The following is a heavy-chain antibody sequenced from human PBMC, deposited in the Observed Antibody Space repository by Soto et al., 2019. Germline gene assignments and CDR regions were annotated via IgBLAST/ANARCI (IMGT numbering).Heavy chain of an antibody. V-gene: IGHV4-59*12. Sequence: SETLSLTCTVSGGSISSYYWSWIRQPPGKGLEWIGYIYYSGSTNYNPSLKSRVTMSVDTSKNQFSLKLSSVTAADTAVYYCARDRGGYDILTGYYQYYYYGMDVWGQGTTVTVSS. D-gene: IGHD3-9*01. CDR3: ARDRGGYDILTGYYQYYYYGMDV. J-gene: IGHJ6*02. CDR2: IYYSGST. CDR1: GGSISSYY.